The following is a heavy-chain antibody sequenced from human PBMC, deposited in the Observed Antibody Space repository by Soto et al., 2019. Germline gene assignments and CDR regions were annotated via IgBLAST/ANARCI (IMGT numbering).Heavy chain of an antibody. CDR3: ARVPLTGTPFDY. Sequence: QVQLVQSGAEVKKPGSSVKVSCKASGGTFSSYTISWVRQAPGQGLEWMGRIIPILGIANYAQKFQGRVTITADKSTSTAYMELSXLRSEDTAVYYCARVPLTGTPFDYWGQGTLVTVSS. CDR2: IIPILGIA. J-gene: IGHJ4*02. D-gene: IGHD1-1*01. V-gene: IGHV1-69*02. CDR1: GGTFSSYT.